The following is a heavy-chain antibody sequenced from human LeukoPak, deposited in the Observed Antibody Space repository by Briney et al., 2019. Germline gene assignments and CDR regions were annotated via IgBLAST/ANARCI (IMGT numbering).Heavy chain of an antibody. J-gene: IGHJ4*02. CDR3: ARGLYYFDY. V-gene: IGHV4-59*01. CDR2: IYYSGST. Sequence: SETLSLTCTVSGGSISSYYWIWIRQPPGKGLEWIGNIYYSGSTNYNPSLKSRVTISVDTSKNQFSLKLSSVTAADTAVYYCARGLYYFDYWGQGTLVTVSS. D-gene: IGHD3-22*01. CDR1: GGSISSYY.